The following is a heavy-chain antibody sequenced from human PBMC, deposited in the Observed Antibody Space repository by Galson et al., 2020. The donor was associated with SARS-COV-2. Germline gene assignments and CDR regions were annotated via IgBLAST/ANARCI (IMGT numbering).Heavy chain of an antibody. V-gene: IGHV1-2*04. J-gene: IGHJ3*02. D-gene: IGHD6-19*01. CDR2: INPNSGGT. CDR1: GYTFTGYY. Sequence: ASVKVSCKASGYTFTGYYMHWVRQAPGQGLEWMGWINPNSGGTNYAQKFQGWVTMTRDTSISTAYMELSRLRSDDTAVYYCAREWGSGWRDALDIWGQGTMVTVSS. CDR3: AREWGSGWRDALDI.